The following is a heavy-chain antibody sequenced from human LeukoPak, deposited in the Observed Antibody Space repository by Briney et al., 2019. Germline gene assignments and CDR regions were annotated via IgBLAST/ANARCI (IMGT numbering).Heavy chain of an antibody. J-gene: IGHJ3*01. CDR1: GDSVSSNSVT. CDR2: TYYRSKWYN. Sequence: SQTLSLTCAISGDSVSSNSVTWNWIGQSPSRGLEWLGRTYYRSKWYNDYAVSVKSRITINPDTSKNQFSLQLNSVTPEDTAVYYCVRDDGIGLDAFDVWSPGTMVTVSS. D-gene: IGHD1-14*01. CDR3: VRDDGIGLDAFDV. V-gene: IGHV6-1*01.